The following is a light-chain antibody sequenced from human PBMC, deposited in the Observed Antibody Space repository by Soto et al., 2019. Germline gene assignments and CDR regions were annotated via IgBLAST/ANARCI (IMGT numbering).Light chain of an antibody. V-gene: IGKV3-15*01. CDR3: QHYDNWPWT. CDR1: QSISDT. Sequence: EIVMTQSPATLSVSPGGRATLSCRASQSISDTLAWYQQKPGQAPRLLIYGASRRATGFPARFSGSGSGTDFTLTNSSLQSEDFAVYYCQHYDNWPWTFGQGTKVEI. J-gene: IGKJ1*01. CDR2: GAS.